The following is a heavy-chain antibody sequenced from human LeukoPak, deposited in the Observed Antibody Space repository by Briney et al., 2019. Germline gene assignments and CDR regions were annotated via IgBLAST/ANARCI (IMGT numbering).Heavy chain of an antibody. Sequence: PSETLSLTCNVSGASLSSGDYYCGWIRQPPGKGLEWIGTMYSSGSTFYNPSLKKRDTVSVDTSQNLFSVRLTSVTAADTAVYYCARLYYSSDFSTDYRGRGTLVTVSS. CDR2: MYSSGST. J-gene: IGHJ4*02. CDR1: GASLSSGDYY. CDR3: ARLYYSSDFSTDY. D-gene: IGHD3/OR15-3a*01. V-gene: IGHV4-39*01.